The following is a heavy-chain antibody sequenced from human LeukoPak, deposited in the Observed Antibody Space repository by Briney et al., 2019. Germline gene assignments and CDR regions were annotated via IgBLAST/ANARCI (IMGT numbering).Heavy chain of an antibody. CDR2: IYYSGST. D-gene: IGHD3-10*01. J-gene: IGHJ6*02. Sequence: SETLSLTCTVSGGSISSSSYYWGWIRQPPGKGLEWIGSIYYSGSTYYNPSLKSRVTISVDPSKNQFSLKLSSVTAADTAVYYCARDPLLWFGELLFRRWYGMDVWGQGTTVTVSS. CDR1: GGSISSSSYY. V-gene: IGHV4-39*07. CDR3: ARDPLLWFGELLFRRWYGMDV.